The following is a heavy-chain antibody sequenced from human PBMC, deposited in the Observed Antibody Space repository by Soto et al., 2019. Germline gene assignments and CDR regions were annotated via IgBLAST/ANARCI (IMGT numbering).Heavy chain of an antibody. J-gene: IGHJ3*01. D-gene: IGHD6-25*01. CDR1: GFTFGDYA. Sequence: GGSLRLSCTGSGFTFGDYALTWFRQAPGKGLKWVGFITSKAYGGTPEYAASVKGRFTISRDDSKSIAYLQMNSLKTEDTAVYYCTRLPPESGRLDAFAFWGQGTVVPVSS. CDR2: ITSKAYGGTP. CDR3: TRLPPESGRLDAFAF. V-gene: IGHV3-49*03.